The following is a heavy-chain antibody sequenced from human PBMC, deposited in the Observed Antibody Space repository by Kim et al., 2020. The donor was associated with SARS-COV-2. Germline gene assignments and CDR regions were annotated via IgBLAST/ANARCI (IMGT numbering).Heavy chain of an antibody. Sequence: SETLSLTCTVSGGSISSGGYYWSWIRQHPGKGLEWLGYIYYSGSTYYNPSLKSRVTISVDTSKNQFSLKLSSVTVADTAVYYCARVRDYYDSSGYGSDAFDIWGQGRMVTGSS. CDR2: IYYSGST. CDR3: ARVRDYYDSSGYGSDAFDI. CDR1: GGSISSGGYY. J-gene: IGHJ3*02. D-gene: IGHD3-22*01. V-gene: IGHV4-31*03.